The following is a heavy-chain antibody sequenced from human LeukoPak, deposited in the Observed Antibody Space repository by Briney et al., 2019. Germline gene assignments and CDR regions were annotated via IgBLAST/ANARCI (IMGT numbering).Heavy chain of an antibody. J-gene: IGHJ4*02. V-gene: IGHV4-34*01. CDR2: INHSGST. D-gene: IGHD5-18*01. Sequence: PSETLSLTCTVSGGSFSGYYWSWIRQPPGKGLEWIGEINHSGSTNYNPSLKSRVTISVDTSKNQFSLKLSSVTAADTAVYYCARGRLWPGYWGQGTLVTVSS. CDR1: GGSFSGYY. CDR3: ARGRLWPGY.